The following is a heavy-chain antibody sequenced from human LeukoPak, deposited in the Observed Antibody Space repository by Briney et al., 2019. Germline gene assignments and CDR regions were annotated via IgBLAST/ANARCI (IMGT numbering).Heavy chain of an antibody. Sequence: SQTLSLTCAISGDSVSSNSAAWNWIRQSPSRGLEWLGRTYYRSKWYNDYAVSVKSRITINPDTSKNQFSLQLNSVTPEDTAVYYCARVSPIPDDYPIPDAFDIWGQGTMVTVSS. CDR2: TYYRSKWYN. D-gene: IGHD5-24*01. CDR3: ARVSPIPDDYPIPDAFDI. J-gene: IGHJ3*02. CDR1: GDSVSSNSAA. V-gene: IGHV6-1*01.